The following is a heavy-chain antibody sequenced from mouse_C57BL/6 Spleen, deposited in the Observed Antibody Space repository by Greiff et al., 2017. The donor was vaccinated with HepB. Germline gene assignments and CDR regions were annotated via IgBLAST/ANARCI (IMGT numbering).Heavy chain of an antibody. CDR3: ARDRDYDYAMDY. D-gene: IGHD2-4*01. CDR2: ISYDGSN. Sequence: EVQVVESGPGLVKPSQSLSLTCSVTGYSITSGYYWNWIRQFPGNKLEWMGYISYDGSNNYNPSLKNRISITRDTSKNQFFLKLNSVTTEDTATYYCARDRDYDYAMDYWGQGTSVTVSS. CDR1: GYSITSGYY. J-gene: IGHJ4*01. V-gene: IGHV3-6*01.